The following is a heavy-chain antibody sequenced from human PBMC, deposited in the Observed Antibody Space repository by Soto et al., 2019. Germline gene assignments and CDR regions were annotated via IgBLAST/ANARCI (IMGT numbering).Heavy chain of an antibody. CDR3: ATAYRVPGGMDV. Sequence: SVKVSCKASGGTFSSYAISWVRQAPGQGLEWMGGIIPIFGTANYAQKFQGRVTITADESTSTAYMELSSLRSEDTAVHYCATAYRVPGGMDVWGQGTTVTVSS. CDR2: IIPIFGTA. D-gene: IGHD3-16*02. J-gene: IGHJ6*02. CDR1: GGTFSSYA. V-gene: IGHV1-69*13.